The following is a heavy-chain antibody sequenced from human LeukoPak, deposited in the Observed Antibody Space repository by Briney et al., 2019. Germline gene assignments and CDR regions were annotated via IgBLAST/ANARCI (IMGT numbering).Heavy chain of an antibody. Sequence: GGSLRLSCAASGFTFSSYAMSWVRQAPGKGLEWVSAISGSGGSTYYADSVKGRFTISRDNSKNTLYLQMNSLRAEDTAVYYRAKVSDYDFWSGTRTFDYWGQGTLVTVSS. CDR1: GFTFSSYA. CDR3: AKVSDYDFWSGTRTFDY. D-gene: IGHD3-3*01. V-gene: IGHV3-23*01. J-gene: IGHJ4*02. CDR2: ISGSGGST.